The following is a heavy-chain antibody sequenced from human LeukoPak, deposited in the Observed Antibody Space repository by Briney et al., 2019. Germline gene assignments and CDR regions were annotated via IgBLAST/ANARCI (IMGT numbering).Heavy chain of an antibody. V-gene: IGHV3-7*03. CDR3: ARARTGVATTRGVWFDP. J-gene: IGHJ5*02. CDR2: IREDGNKE. D-gene: IGHD5-12*01. CDR1: DFIFTKYW. Sequence: GGSLRLSCLASDFIFTKYWMTWVRQAPGKGLEWVANIREDGNKENYIDSVRGRFSISRDNAKNSLYLQMNSLRAEDTAVYYCARARTGVATTRGVWFDPWGQGTLVTVSS.